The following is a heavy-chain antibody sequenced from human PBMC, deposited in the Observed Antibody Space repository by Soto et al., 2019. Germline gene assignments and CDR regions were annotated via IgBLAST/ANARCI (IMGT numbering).Heavy chain of an antibody. CDR3: AKVPGYYYDSSAYTTYFDY. CDR1: GFTFSSYA. D-gene: IGHD3-22*01. CDR2: ISGSGGST. V-gene: IGHV3-23*01. Sequence: GGSLRNYCAASGFTFSSYAMRWVRQPPRKGLAWVSAISGSGGSTYYADSVKGRFTISRDNSKNTLYLQMNSLGAEDTAVYYCAKVPGYYYDSSAYTTYFDYWGQGS. J-gene: IGHJ4*02.